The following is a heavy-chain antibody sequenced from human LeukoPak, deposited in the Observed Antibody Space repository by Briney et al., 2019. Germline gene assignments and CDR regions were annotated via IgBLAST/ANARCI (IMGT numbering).Heavy chain of an antibody. V-gene: IGHV3-21*06. Sequence: GGSLRLSCAASGFTFNSCSMNWVRQSPGKGLEWVSSISSSSYIYYADSVKGRFTISRDNAKNSLYLQMNSLRVEDTAVYYCARLGSYSDYWGQGTLVTVSS. CDR2: ISSSSYI. J-gene: IGHJ4*02. D-gene: IGHD3-10*01. CDR1: GFTFNSCS. CDR3: ARLGSYSDY.